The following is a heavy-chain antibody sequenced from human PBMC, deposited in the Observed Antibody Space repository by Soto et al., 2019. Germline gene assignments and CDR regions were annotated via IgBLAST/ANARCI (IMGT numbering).Heavy chain of an antibody. Sequence: SETLSLTCAVYGGSFSGYYWSWIRQPPGKGLEWIGEINHSGSTNYNPSLKSRVTISVDTSKNQFSLKLSSVTAADTAVYYCAKGRDIVVVVAAITPRYYYGMDVWGQGTTVTVSS. CDR2: INHSGST. CDR3: AKGRDIVVVVAAITPRYYYGMDV. V-gene: IGHV4-34*01. CDR1: GGSFSGYY. D-gene: IGHD2-15*01. J-gene: IGHJ6*02.